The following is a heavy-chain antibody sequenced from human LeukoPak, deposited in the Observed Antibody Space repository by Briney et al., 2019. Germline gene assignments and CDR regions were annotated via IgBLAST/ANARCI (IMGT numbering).Heavy chain of an antibody. CDR1: GFPVNKYE. D-gene: IGHD2-21*02. CDR3: VRGRLLRSTKYFDS. V-gene: IGHV3-48*03. Sequence: GGSLRLSCAASGFPVNKYEIHWVRQAPGKGLEWISYVDAGATSTNYADSVWGRFTLSRDNAQNSVHLQMNSLRDEDTAVYYCVRGRLLRSTKYFDSWGLGALVTVSS. J-gene: IGHJ4*02. CDR2: VDAGATST.